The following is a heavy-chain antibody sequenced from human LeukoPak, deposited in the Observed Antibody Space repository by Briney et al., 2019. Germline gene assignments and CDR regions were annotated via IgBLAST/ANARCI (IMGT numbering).Heavy chain of an antibody. CDR1: GFTFSSYA. D-gene: IGHD3-22*01. J-gene: IGHJ4*02. V-gene: IGHV3-30-3*01. CDR3: AKVSFYDSSGYYNS. CDR2: ISYDGSNK. Sequence: PGRSLRLSCAASGFTFSSYAMHWVRQAPGKGLEWVAVISYDGSNKYYADSVKGRFTISRDNSKNTLYLQMNSLRAEDTAVYYCAKVSFYDSSGYYNSWGQGTLVAVSS.